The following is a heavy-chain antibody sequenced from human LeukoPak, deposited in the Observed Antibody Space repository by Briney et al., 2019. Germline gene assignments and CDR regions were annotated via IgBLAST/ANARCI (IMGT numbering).Heavy chain of an antibody. CDR2: IYPGDSDT. V-gene: IGHV5-51*01. J-gene: IGHJ5*02. Sequence: GESLKISCQGSRYSFTNYWVAWVRQMPGKGLEWMGSIYPGDSDTRYSPSFEGQATMSVDKSITTAYLQWNSLKASDSAMYYCASAQYSYGLVGWFDPWGQGTLVTVSS. CDR1: RYSFTNYW. CDR3: ASAQYSYGLVGWFDP. D-gene: IGHD3/OR15-3a*01.